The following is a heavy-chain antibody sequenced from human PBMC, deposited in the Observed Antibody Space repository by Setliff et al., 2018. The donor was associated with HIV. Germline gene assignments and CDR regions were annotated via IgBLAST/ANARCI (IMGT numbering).Heavy chain of an antibody. J-gene: IGHJ4*02. CDR2: VSGYNGDT. CDR3: ARDPPGNPWFFDY. D-gene: IGHD3-22*01. CDR1: GYTFSSYG. V-gene: IGHV1-18*01. Sequence: ASVKVSCKASGYTFSSYGISWVRQAPGQGLEWVGWVSGYNGDTNYAQNLRGRVTVTTDTSTTTAYMELRSLTSDGTAMYYCARDPPGNPWFFDYWGPGTLVTVSS.